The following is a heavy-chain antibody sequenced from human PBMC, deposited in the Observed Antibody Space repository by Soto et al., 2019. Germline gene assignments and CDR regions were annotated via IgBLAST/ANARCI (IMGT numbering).Heavy chain of an antibody. CDR3: ARDYVGSGSYPYY. J-gene: IGHJ4*02. D-gene: IGHD3-10*01. V-gene: IGHV4-31*03. CDR2: IYYSGST. CDR1: GGSISSGAYY. Sequence: QVQLQESGPGLVKPSQTLSLTCTVSGGSISSGAYYWSWIRQHPGKGLEWIGYIYYSGSTYYNPSLKSRVTISVDTSKNQFSLKLSSVTAADTAVYYCARDYVGSGSYPYYWGQGTLVTVSS.